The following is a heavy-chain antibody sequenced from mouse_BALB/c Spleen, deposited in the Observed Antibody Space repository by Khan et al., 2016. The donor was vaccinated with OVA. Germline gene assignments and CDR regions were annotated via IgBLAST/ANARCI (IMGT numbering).Heavy chain of an antibody. D-gene: IGHD1-3*01. CDR1: GFSLTSYC. CDR2: IWAGRST. J-gene: IGHJ2*01. V-gene: IGHV2-9*02. CDR3: ASMKNI. Sequence: QVQLKQSGPGLVAPSQTLSITCTVSGFSLTSYCVYRVRQPLGKGQVWLGVIWAGRSTNYNSPLMSRLSIIKDNTKSQVYLKMNSLQTDDTDMYYCASMKNIGGQGTTLTVSS.